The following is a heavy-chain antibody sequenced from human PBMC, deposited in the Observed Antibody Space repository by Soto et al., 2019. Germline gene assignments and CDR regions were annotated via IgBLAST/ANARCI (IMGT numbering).Heavy chain of an antibody. CDR2: IIPILGIA. CDR1: GGTFSSYT. V-gene: IGHV1-69*02. Sequence: SVKVSCKASGGTFSSYTISWVRQAPGQGLEWMGRIIPILGIANYAQKFQGRVTITADKSTSTAYMELSSLRSEDTAVFYFAKIMITFGEVIPDDAFDIWGQGTMVTVSS. CDR3: AKIMITFGEVIPDDAFDI. J-gene: IGHJ3*02. D-gene: IGHD3-16*02.